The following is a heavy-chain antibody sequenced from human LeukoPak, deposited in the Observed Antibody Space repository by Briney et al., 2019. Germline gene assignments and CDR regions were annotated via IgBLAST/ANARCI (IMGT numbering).Heavy chain of an antibody. CDR1: GGTFNRYA. CDR3: ARAQYYDFWSGYYKPEYYFDY. CDR2: IIPIIGTV. V-gene: IGHV1-69*05. Sequence: SVKVSCKASGGTFNRYAISWVRQAPGQGLEWMGGIIPIIGTVNYAQKLQGRVTMTTDTSTSTAYMELRSLRSDDTAVYYCARAQYYDFWSGYYKPEYYFDYWGQGTLVTVSS. J-gene: IGHJ4*02. D-gene: IGHD3-3*01.